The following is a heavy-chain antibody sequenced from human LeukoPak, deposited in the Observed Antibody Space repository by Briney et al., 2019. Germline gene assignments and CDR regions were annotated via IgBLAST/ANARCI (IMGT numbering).Heavy chain of an antibody. CDR3: AKNLGPVDY. V-gene: IGHV3-73*01. CDR2: IRSKANSYAT. CDR1: GFTFSGSA. J-gene: IGHJ4*02. Sequence: PGGSLKLSCAASGFTFSGSAMHWVRQASGKGLEWVGRIRSKANSYATAYAASVKGRFTISRDDSKNTAYLQMNSLKTEDTAVYYCAKNLGPVDYWGQGTLVTVSS.